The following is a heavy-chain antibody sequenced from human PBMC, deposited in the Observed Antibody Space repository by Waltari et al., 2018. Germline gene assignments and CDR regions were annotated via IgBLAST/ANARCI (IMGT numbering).Heavy chain of an antibody. J-gene: IGHJ3*02. CDR1: GFTFSSYW. V-gene: IGHV3-7*01. Sequence: EVQLVESGGGLVQPGGSLRLSCAASGFTFSSYWMSWVRQAPGKGLGWVAKIKQDGSEKYYVDSVKGRFTISRDNAKNSLYLQMNSLRAEDTAVYYCARVITFGGVIVNAFDIWGQGTMVTVSS. D-gene: IGHD3-16*02. CDR2: IKQDGSEK. CDR3: ARVITFGGVIVNAFDI.